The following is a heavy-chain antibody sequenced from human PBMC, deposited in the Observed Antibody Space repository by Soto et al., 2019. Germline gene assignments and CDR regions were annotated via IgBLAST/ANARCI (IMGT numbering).Heavy chain of an antibody. CDR2: ISNIGFT. J-gene: IGHJ5*02. V-gene: IGHV4-59*11. Sequence: SETLSLTCTVSGYSISSSNNHFSNHYCSWIRLSPGKGLEWIGYISNIGFTRYNPSLKSRVSISVDTSKNQFSLKLSSVTAADTAVYYCASYGSGSYPRFDPWGQGTLVTVS. CDR1: GYSISSSNNHFSNHY. D-gene: IGHD3-10*01. CDR3: ASYGSGSYPRFDP.